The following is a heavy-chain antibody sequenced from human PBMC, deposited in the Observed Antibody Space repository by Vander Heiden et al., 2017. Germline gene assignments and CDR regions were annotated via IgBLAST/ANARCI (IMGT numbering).Heavy chain of an antibody. J-gene: IGHJ6*02. D-gene: IGHD3-10*01. CDR2: ISYDGSIE. CDR3: ARGSHRGSPPGYDYYYGLDV. Sequence: QVQLVESGGGVVQPGGSLRLSCAPSGFTFRTYAMSWVRQSPGKGLEWVAFISYDGSIESYGDSVKGRFTISRDNSRNTLYLQMNSLIVEDTAVYYCARGSHRGSPPGYDYYYGLDVWGQGTTVTVSS. V-gene: IGHV3-33*05. CDR1: GFTFRTYA.